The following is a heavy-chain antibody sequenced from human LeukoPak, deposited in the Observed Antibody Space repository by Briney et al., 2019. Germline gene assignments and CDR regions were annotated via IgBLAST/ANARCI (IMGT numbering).Heavy chain of an antibody. CDR1: GGSFSGYY. CDR2: INHSGST. V-gene: IGHV4-34*01. D-gene: IGHD3-22*01. CDR3: ARINYFDSSGYYNSDY. Sequence: SEALSLTCAVYGGSFSGYYWSWIRQPPGKGLEWIGEINHSGSTNYNPSLKSRVTISVDTSKNQFSLKLSSVTAADTAVYYCARINYFDSSGYYNSDYWGQGTLVTVSS. J-gene: IGHJ4*02.